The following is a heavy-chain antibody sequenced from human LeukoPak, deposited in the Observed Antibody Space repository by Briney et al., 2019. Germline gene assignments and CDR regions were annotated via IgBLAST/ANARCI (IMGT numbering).Heavy chain of an antibody. Sequence: MSSETLSLTCTVSGRSINTYYWSWIRQPPGKGLEWIGYIYYTGNTNYNLSLKSRVNISVDTSRNQFSLKLSSMTAADTAVYYCAGVQEQWLAQYYFDYWGQGTLVTVSS. CDR2: IYYTGNT. CDR1: GRSINTYY. CDR3: AGVQEQWLAQYYFDY. D-gene: IGHD6-19*01. J-gene: IGHJ4*02. V-gene: IGHV4-59*01.